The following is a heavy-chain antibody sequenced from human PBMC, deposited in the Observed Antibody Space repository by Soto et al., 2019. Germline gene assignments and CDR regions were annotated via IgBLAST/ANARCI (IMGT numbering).Heavy chain of an antibody. Sequence: QVQLQQWGAGLLKPSETLSLTCAVYGGSFSGYYWSWIRQPPGKGLEWIGEINHSGSTNYNPYLKSRVTISVDTSKNQFSLKLSSVTAADTAVYYCARHLWFGELEYYYYYGMDVWGQGTTVTVSS. CDR1: GGSFSGYY. V-gene: IGHV4-34*01. J-gene: IGHJ6*02. D-gene: IGHD3-10*01. CDR3: ARHLWFGELEYYYYYGMDV. CDR2: INHSGST.